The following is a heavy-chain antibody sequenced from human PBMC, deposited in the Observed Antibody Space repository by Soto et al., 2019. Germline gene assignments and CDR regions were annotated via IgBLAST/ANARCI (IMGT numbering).Heavy chain of an antibody. V-gene: IGHV3-23*01. Sequence: GGSLRLSCAASGFTFSSYAMSWVRQAPGKGLEWVSAISGSGGSTFYADSVKGRFTISRDKSKNTLYLQMNSLRAEDTAVYYCATRTPRITGTKSPFDYWGQGTLVTVSS. J-gene: IGHJ4*02. CDR2: ISGSGGST. CDR1: GFTFSSYA. D-gene: IGHD1-7*01. CDR3: ATRTPRITGTKSPFDY.